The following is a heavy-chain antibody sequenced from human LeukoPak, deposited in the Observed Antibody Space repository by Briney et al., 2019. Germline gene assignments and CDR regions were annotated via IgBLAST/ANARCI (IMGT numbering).Heavy chain of an antibody. CDR1: GFTFSSYG. Sequence: GGSLRLSCAASGFTFSSYGMHWVRQAPGKGLEWVAVISYDGSNKYYADSVKGRFTICRDNSKNTLYLQMNSLRAEDTAEYYCAGFYYDILTGPYWGQGTLVTVSS. CDR3: AGFYYDILTGPY. J-gene: IGHJ4*02. D-gene: IGHD3-9*01. V-gene: IGHV3-30*03. CDR2: ISYDGSNK.